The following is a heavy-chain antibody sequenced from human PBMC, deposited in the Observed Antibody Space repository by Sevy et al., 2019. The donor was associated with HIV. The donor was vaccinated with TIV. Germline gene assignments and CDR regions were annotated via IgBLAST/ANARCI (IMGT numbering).Heavy chain of an antibody. CDR3: ASDYGSGWYLTDYYGMDV. J-gene: IGHJ6*02. CDR1: GGTFSSYA. Sequence: ASVKVSCKASGGTFSSYAISWVRQAPGQGLEWMGGIIPIFGTANYAQKFQGRVTITADESTSTAYMELSSLRSEDTAVYYCASDYGSGWYLTDYYGMDVWGQGTTVTVSS. D-gene: IGHD6-19*01. V-gene: IGHV1-69*13. CDR2: IIPIFGTA.